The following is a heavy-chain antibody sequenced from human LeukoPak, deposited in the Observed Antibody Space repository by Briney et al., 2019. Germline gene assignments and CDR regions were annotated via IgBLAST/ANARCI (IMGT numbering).Heavy chain of an antibody. Sequence: GGSLRLSCAASGFTFSSYAMSWVRQAPGKGLEWVSIIYSGGSTYYADSVKGRFTISRHNSKNTLYLQMNSLRAEDTAVYYCAREVGGSAFDIWGQGTMVTVSS. CDR3: AREVGGSAFDI. CDR2: IYSGGST. J-gene: IGHJ3*02. D-gene: IGHD3-16*01. CDR1: GFTFSSYA. V-gene: IGHV3-53*04.